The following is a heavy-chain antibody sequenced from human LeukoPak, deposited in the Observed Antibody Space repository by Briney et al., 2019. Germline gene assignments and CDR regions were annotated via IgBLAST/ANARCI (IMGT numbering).Heavy chain of an antibody. CDR1: GYTFTGYY. Sequence: ASVKVSCKASGYTFTGYYMHWVRQAPGQGLEWMGWSNPNSGGTNYAQKFQGRVTMTRDTSISTAYMELRRLRSDDTAVYYCARTEGPTDAFDIWGQGTMVTVSS. D-gene: IGHD1-14*01. CDR3: ARTEGPTDAFDI. V-gene: IGHV1-2*02. J-gene: IGHJ3*02. CDR2: SNPNSGGT.